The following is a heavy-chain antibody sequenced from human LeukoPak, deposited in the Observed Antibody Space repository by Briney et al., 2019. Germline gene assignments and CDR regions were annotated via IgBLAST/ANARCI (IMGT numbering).Heavy chain of an antibody. D-gene: IGHD5-18*01. Sequence: PSETLSLTCAVYGGSFSGYYWSWIRQPPGKGLEWIGEINHSGSTNYNPSLKSRVTISVDTSKNQFSLKLSSVTAADTAVYYCATRYSVWEDARAYSYGPSYYYYMDVWGKGTTVTVSS. J-gene: IGHJ6*03. CDR2: INHSGST. CDR1: GGSFSGYY. V-gene: IGHV4-34*01. CDR3: ATRYSVWEDARAYSYGPSYYYYMDV.